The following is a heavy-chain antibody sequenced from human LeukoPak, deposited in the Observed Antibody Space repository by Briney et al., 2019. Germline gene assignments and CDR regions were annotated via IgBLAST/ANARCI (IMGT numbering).Heavy chain of an antibody. D-gene: IGHD5-18*01. CDR3: ARDRGYGYLFDY. CDR2: INSDGSST. J-gene: IGHJ4*02. CDR1: GFTFSSYG. V-gene: IGHV3-74*01. Sequence: PGGSLRLSCAASGFTFSSYGMHWVRQAPGKGLVWVSRINSDGSSTSYADSVKGRFTISRDNAKNTLYLQMNSLRAEDTAVYYCARDRGYGYLFDYWGQGTLVTVSS.